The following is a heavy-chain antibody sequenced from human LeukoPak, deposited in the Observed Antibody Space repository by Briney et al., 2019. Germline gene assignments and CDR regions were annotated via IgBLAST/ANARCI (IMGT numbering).Heavy chain of an antibody. CDR3: ARELPAGGKEYYYDSSGYYRDY. J-gene: IGHJ4*02. V-gene: IGHV3-21*01. D-gene: IGHD3-22*01. CDR2: ISISSSYI. Sequence: GGSLRLSCAASGFTFSSYSMNWVRQGPGKGLEWVSSISISSSYIYYAGSVKGRFTISRDNAKSSLYLQMNSLRAEDTAVYYCARELPAGGKEYYYDSSGYYRDYWGQGTLVTVSS. CDR1: GFTFSSYS.